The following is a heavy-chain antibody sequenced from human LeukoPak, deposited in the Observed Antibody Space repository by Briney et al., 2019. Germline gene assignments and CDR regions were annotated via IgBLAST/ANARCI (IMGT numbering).Heavy chain of an antibody. CDR1: GFTFSSYA. J-gene: IGHJ4*02. CDR3: AREARVGALDY. D-gene: IGHD1-26*01. V-gene: IGHV3-30*04. Sequence: GRSLRLSCAASGFTFSSYAMHWVRQAPGKGLEWVAVISYDGSNKYYADSVKGRFTISRDNSKNTLYLQMNSLRAEDTAVYHCAREARVGALDYWGQGTLVTVSS. CDR2: ISYDGSNK.